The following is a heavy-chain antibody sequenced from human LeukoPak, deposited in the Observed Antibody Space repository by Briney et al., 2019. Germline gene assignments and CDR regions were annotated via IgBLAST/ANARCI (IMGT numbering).Heavy chain of an antibody. Sequence: ASVKVSCKASGGTFSGYAISWVRQAPGQGLEWMGGINPIFGTANYAQKFQGRVTITTDESTSTAYMELSSLRSEDTAVYYCARDSRPAYYYGSGSYFPSGYWGQGTLVTVSS. V-gene: IGHV1-69*05. J-gene: IGHJ4*02. D-gene: IGHD3-10*01. CDR3: ARDSRPAYYYGSGSYFPSGY. CDR2: INPIFGTA. CDR1: GGTFSGYA.